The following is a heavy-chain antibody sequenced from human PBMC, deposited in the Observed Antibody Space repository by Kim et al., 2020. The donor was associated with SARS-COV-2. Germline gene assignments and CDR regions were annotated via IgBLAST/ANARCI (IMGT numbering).Heavy chain of an antibody. Sequence: GGSLRLSCAASGFTFSSYAMHWVRQAPGKGLEWVAVILYDGSNKYYADSVKGRFTISRDNSKNTLYLQMNSLRAEDTAVYYCARANYYDSSGYPMEFDYWGQGALVTVSS. CDR1: GFTFSSYA. V-gene: IGHV3-30*04. CDR3: ARANYYDSSGYPMEFDY. CDR2: ILYDGSNK. J-gene: IGHJ4*02. D-gene: IGHD3-22*01.